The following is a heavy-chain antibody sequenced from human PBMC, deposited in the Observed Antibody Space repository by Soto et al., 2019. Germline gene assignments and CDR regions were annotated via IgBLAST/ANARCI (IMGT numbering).Heavy chain of an antibody. CDR1: GGSLSGFY. Sequence: QVQLQQWGAGLLKPSETLSLTCAVYGGSLSGFYWSWIRQPPGKGLEWIGQINHSGSANYSPSLESRVTISVDTSKNQFSLKLSSVTAADTAVYYCASLVPTWHQFDYWGQGTLVTVSS. D-gene: IGHD3-10*01. V-gene: IGHV4-34*01. CDR3: ASLVPTWHQFDY. J-gene: IGHJ4*02. CDR2: INHSGSA.